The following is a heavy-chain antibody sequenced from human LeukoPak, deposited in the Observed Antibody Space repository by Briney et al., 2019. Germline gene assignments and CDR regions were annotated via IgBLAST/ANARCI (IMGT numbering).Heavy chain of an antibody. Sequence: GRSLRLTCAASGFTFSSYAMHWVRQAPGKGLEWVAVVSYDGSNKYYADSVKGRFTISRDNSKNTLYLQMNSLRAEDTAVYYCAKDFPRGRGIQLWPQDYWGQGTLVTVSS. CDR3: AKDFPRGRGIQLWPQDY. V-gene: IGHV3-30-3*01. D-gene: IGHD5-18*01. J-gene: IGHJ4*02. CDR2: VSYDGSNK. CDR1: GFTFSSYA.